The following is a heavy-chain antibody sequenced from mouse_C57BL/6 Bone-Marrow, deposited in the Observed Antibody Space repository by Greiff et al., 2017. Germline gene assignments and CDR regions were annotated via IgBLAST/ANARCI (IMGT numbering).Heavy chain of an antibody. V-gene: IGHV1-55*01. Sequence: VQLQQPGAELVKPGASVKMSCKASGYTFTSYWITWVKQRPGQGLEWIGDIYPGSGSTNYNEKFKSKATLTVDTSSSTAYMQLRSLTSEDSAVYYCARRGRDGYYDAMDYWGQGTSVTVSS. CDR3: ARRGRDGYYDAMDY. D-gene: IGHD2-3*01. CDR1: GYTFTSYW. J-gene: IGHJ4*01. CDR2: IYPGSGST.